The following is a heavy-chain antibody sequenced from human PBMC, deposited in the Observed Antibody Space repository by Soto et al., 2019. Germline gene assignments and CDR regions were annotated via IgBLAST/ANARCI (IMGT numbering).Heavy chain of an antibody. V-gene: IGHV1-18*01. Sequence: QVHLVQSGAEVKKPGASVKVSCKTSGYTFISYGITWVRQAPGQGLEWIGWISAHTGNTNYTQKFQGRLTMTTDTSTSTAYMELRSLRSDDTAVYYCARDLFDWGQGTRVTVSS. CDR2: ISAHTGNT. CDR1: GYTFISYG. CDR3: ARDLFD. J-gene: IGHJ4*02. D-gene: IGHD3-10*02.